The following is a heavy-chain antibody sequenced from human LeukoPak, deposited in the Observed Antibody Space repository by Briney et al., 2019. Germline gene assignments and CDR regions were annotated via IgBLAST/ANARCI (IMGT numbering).Heavy chain of an antibody. CDR3: AKSDYDFWSALDY. J-gene: IGHJ4*02. V-gene: IGHV3-23*01. Sequence: GGSLRLSCAASGFTFSSYAMSWVRQAPGKGLEWVSAISGSGGSTHYADSVKGRFTISRDNSKNTLYLQMNSLRAEDTAVYYCAKSDYDFWSALDYWGQGTLVTVSS. CDR2: ISGSGGST. D-gene: IGHD3-3*01. CDR1: GFTFSSYA.